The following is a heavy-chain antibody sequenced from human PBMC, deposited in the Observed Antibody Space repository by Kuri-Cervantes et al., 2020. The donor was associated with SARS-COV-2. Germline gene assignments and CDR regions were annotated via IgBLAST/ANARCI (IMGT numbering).Heavy chain of an antibody. J-gene: IGHJ4*02. CDR3: ARDAYSSSSMYYFDY. D-gene: IGHD6-6*01. V-gene: IGHV4-38-2*02. CDR2: IYHSGST. Sequence: SETLSLTCTVSGYSISSGYYWGWIRQPPGKGLGWIGSIYHSGSTYDNPSLKSRVTMSVDTSKNQFSLKLSSVTAADTAVYYCARDAYSSSSMYYFDYWGQGTLVTVSS. CDR1: GYSISSGYY.